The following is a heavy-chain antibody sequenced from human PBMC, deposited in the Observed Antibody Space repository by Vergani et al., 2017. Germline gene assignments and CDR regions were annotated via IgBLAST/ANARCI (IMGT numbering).Heavy chain of an antibody. CDR1: GSSLSAYL. Sequence: QVQLQESGPGLVKPSETLSLTCSVSGSSLSAYLWTWIRQPAGKGLEWIGRISVGGDTNHNPSLKSRVIMSVDTSKNQFFLRLSSVTAADTAVYYCARDDKVIGGGNNWFDPWGQGTLVIVSS. CDR3: ARDDKVIGGGNNWFDP. V-gene: IGHV4-4*07. J-gene: IGHJ5*02. CDR2: ISVGGDT. D-gene: IGHD3-16*01.